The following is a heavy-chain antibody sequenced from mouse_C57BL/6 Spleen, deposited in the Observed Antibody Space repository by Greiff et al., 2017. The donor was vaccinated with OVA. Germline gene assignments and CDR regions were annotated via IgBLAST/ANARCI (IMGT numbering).Heavy chain of an antibody. V-gene: IGHV5-15*01. D-gene: IGHD1-1*01. CDR1: GFTFSDYG. J-gene: IGHJ3*01. CDR2: ISNLAYSI. Sequence: EVHLVESGGGLVQPGGSLKLSCAASGFTFSDYGMAWVRQAPRKGPEWVAFISNLAYSIYYADTVTGRFTISRENAKNTLYLEMSSLRSEDTAMYYCATHGSSSSFAYWGQGTLVTVSA. CDR3: ATHGSSSSFAY.